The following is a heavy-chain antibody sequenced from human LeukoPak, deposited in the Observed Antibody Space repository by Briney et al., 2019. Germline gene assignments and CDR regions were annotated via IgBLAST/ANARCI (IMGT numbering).Heavy chain of an antibody. V-gene: IGHV1-18*01. CDR3: ARTSGVSVVGSPYYFDF. CDR1: GYLFINYG. J-gene: IGHJ4*02. Sequence: ASVKVSCKASGYLFINYGISWLRQAPGQGLECMGWISPYSGNTDYAQKLQGRVTMTTDTSTTTAYMELRSLRFDDTAVYYCARTSGVSVVGSPYYFDFWGQGTLISVSS. CDR2: ISPYSGNT. D-gene: IGHD3-10*01.